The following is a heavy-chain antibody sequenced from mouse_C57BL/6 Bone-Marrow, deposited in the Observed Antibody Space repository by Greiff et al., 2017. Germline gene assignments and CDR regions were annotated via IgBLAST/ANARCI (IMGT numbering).Heavy chain of an antibody. V-gene: IGHV5-9-1*02. CDR1: GFTFSSYA. CDR2: ISSGGDYI. D-gene: IGHD1-1*01. J-gene: IGHJ3*01. Sequence: EVQGVESGEGLVKPGGSLKLSCAASGFTFSSYAMSWVRQTPEKRLEWVAYISSGGDYIYYADTVKGRFTISRDNARNTLYLQMSSLKSEDTAMYYCTRGDYGSIPFAYWGQGTLVTVSA. CDR3: TRGDYGSIPFAY.